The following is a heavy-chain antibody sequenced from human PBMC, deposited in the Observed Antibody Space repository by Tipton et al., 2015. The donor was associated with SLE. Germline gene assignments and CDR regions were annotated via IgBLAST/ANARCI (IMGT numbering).Heavy chain of an antibody. V-gene: IGHV3-11*04. J-gene: IGHJ6*02. CDR2: ISSTGSSI. CDR3: VRDVYYGSSPGRYYYHYYGMDV. Sequence: GSLRLSCVVSGFAFEEYGMNWVRQAPGKGLEWVSYISSTGSSIYYADSVKGRFTISRDNAKNSLYLQMNSLRAEDTAVYYCVRDVYYGSSPGRYYYHYYGMDVWGQGTTVTVSS. D-gene: IGHD3-10*01. CDR1: GFAFEEYG.